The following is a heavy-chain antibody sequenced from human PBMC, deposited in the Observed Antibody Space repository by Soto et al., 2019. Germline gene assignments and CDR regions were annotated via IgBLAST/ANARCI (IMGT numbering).Heavy chain of an antibody. CDR1: GFNFTRYC. CDR3: ARTTVTTLLEV. Sequence: GESLKISCKRPGFNFTRYCMGWVLQMPGKGLEWMAIIYPGDSDTRYSPSFQGQVTISADKSISTAYLQWSSLKASDTAMYYCARTTVTTLLEVWGQGTTVTVS. J-gene: IGHJ6*02. V-gene: IGHV5-51*01. CDR2: IYPGDSDT. D-gene: IGHD4-4*01.